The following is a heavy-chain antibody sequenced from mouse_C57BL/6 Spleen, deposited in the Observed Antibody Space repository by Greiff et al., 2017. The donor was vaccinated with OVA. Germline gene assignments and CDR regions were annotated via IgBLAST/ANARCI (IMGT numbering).Heavy chain of an antibody. Sequence: QVQLKESGPELVKPGASVKISCKASGYAFSSSWMNWVKQRPGKGLEWIGRIYPGDGDTNYNGKFKGKATLTADKSSSTAYMQLSSLTSEDSAVYCCARRIYYYGSSYVGYFDYWGQGTTLTVSS. V-gene: IGHV1-82*01. D-gene: IGHD1-1*01. CDR2: IYPGDGDT. CDR3: ARRIYYYGSSYVGYFDY. CDR1: GYAFSSSW. J-gene: IGHJ2*01.